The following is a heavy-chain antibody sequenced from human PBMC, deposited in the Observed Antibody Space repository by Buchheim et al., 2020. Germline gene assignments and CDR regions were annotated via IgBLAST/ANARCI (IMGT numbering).Heavy chain of an antibody. Sequence: QVQLVESGGGVVQPGRSLRLSCAASGFTFSSYGMHWVRQAPGKGLEWVAVISYDGSNKYYADSVKGRFTISRDNSKHTLYLQMNSLRAEDTAVYYCAKDGGRSGWYRAGWKDYWGQGTL. CDR1: GFTFSSYG. CDR3: AKDGGRSGWYRAGWKDY. V-gene: IGHV3-30*18. D-gene: IGHD6-19*01. J-gene: IGHJ4*02. CDR2: ISYDGSNK.